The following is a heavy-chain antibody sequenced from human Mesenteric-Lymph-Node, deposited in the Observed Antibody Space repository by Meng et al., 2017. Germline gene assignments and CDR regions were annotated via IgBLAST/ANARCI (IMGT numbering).Heavy chain of an antibody. CDR2: IGTVGDK. J-gene: IGHJ5*02. CDR1: GFTFSGYD. Sequence: GGSLRLSCAASGFTFSGYDMHWVRQATGKGLEWVSSIGTVGDKYYAGSMKGRFTISREDAKNSLYLQMNSLRAGDTALYYCVRGFSPQGFDPWGHGTLVTVSS. CDR3: VRGFSPQGFDP. V-gene: IGHV3-13*01.